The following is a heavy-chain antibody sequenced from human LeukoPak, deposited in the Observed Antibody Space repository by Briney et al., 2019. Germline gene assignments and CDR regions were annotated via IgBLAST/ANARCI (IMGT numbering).Heavy chain of an antibody. CDR1: GFTFRDYY. V-gene: IGHV3-11*05. Sequence: GGSLRLSRAASGFTFRDYYMSWIRQAPGKGLEWVSYISSSSSYTNYADSVKGRFTISRDNAKNSLYLQMNSLRAEDTAVYYCAREGKITMNPFDTWGKGTLVTVSS. CDR3: AREGKITMNPFDT. J-gene: IGHJ5*02. D-gene: IGHD3-22*01. CDR2: ISSSSSYT.